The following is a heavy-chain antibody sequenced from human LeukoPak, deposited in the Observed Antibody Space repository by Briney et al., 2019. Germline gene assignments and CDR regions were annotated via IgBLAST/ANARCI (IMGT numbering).Heavy chain of an antibody. Sequence: ASVKVSCKASGYPFTSYGISWVRQAPGQGLEWMAWTSTYNGDTKYAQKFQGRVTMTTDTSTSTADMELRSLGSDDTAVYYCARDEDYKIDYWGLGTLVTVSS. V-gene: IGHV1-18*01. CDR2: TSTYNGDT. CDR1: GYPFTSYG. CDR3: ARDEDYKIDY. D-gene: IGHD4-11*01. J-gene: IGHJ4*02.